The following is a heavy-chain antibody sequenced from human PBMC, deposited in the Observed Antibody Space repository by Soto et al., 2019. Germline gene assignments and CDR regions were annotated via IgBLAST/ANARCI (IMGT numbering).Heavy chain of an antibody. CDR1: GYTFTGYY. V-gene: IGHV1-2*04. CDR2: INPNSGGT. Sequence: QVQLVQSGAEVKKPGASVKVSCKASGYTFTGYYMHWVRQAPGQGLEWMGWINPNSGGTNYAQKFQGWVTMNRDTSISTAYMELSRLRSDDTAVYYCASGVDCSGGSCYSKGYAFDIWGQGTMVTVSS. J-gene: IGHJ3*02. CDR3: ASGVDCSGGSCYSKGYAFDI. D-gene: IGHD2-15*01.